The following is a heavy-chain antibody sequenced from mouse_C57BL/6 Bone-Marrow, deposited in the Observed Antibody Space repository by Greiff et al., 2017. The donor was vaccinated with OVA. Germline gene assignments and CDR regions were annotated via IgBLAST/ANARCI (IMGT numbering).Heavy chain of an antibody. Sequence: QVQLQQPGAELVMPGASVKLSCKASGYTFTSYWMHWVKQRPGQGLEWIGEIDPSDSYTNYNQKFKGKSTLTVDKSSSTAYMQLNSLTSEDSAVYFCAAGWFDYWGQGTTLTVSS. CDR2: IDPSDSYT. CDR3: AAGWFDY. V-gene: IGHV1-69*01. D-gene: IGHD2-3*01. J-gene: IGHJ2*01. CDR1: GYTFTSYW.